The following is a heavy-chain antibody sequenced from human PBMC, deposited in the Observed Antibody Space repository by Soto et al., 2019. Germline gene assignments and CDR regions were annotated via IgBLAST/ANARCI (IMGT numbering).Heavy chain of an antibody. J-gene: IGHJ6*02. CDR2: MSGSGSTT. D-gene: IGHD3-9*01. Sequence: EVQLLEYGGGLVQPGGSLRLSCAASGFTISHNAMTWVRQAPGKGLEWVSDMSGSGSTTYYAESVKGRFTMSRDNSKNTLFLQMNSMRAEDSAVYYCAKCNDMANQYGLDVWGQGTTVTVSS. CDR3: AKCNDMANQYGLDV. CDR1: GFTISHNA. V-gene: IGHV3-23*01.